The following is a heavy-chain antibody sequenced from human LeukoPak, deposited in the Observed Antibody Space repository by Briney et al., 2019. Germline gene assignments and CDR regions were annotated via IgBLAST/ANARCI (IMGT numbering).Heavy chain of an antibody. CDR3: ARHDQIYDSSGYYYEMIDY. D-gene: IGHD3-22*01. CDR2: IYPGDSDT. CDR1: GYSFTSYW. Sequence: GESLKISCKGSGYSFTSYWIGWVRQMPGKGLEWMGIIYPGDSDTRYSPSFQGQVTISADKSISTAYLQWSSLKASDTAMYYCARHDQIYDSSGYYYEMIDYWGQGTLVTVSS. V-gene: IGHV5-51*01. J-gene: IGHJ4*02.